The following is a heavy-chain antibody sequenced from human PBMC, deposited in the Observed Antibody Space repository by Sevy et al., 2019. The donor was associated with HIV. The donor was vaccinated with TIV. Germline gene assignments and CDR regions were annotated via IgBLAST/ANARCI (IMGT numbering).Heavy chain of an antibody. Sequence: GGSLRLSCAASGFTFSSYDMYWVRQVRGKGLEWVSAIGIAGDSYYPDSVKGRFTISRDNANNSLYLQMNSLRAGETAIYYCTKAHLSGGVRGHRYGMDVWGQGTTVTVSS. CDR1: GFTFSSYD. D-gene: IGHD3-10*01. CDR2: IGIAGDS. CDR3: TKAHLSGGVRGHRYGMDV. V-gene: IGHV3-13*01. J-gene: IGHJ6*02.